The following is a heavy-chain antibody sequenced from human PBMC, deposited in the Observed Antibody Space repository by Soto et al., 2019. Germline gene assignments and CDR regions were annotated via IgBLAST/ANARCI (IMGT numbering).Heavy chain of an antibody. D-gene: IGHD3-10*01. J-gene: IGHJ5*02. CDR1: GGSISSSNW. V-gene: IGHV4-4*02. CDR3: ARYYYGSGSYYNFDP. CDR2: IYHSGST. Sequence: PSETLSLTCAVSGGSISSSNWWSWVRQPPGKGLEWIGEIYHSGSTNYNPSLKSRVTISVDKSKNQFSLKLSSVTAADTAVYYCARYYYGSGSYYNFDPWGQGTLVTVSS.